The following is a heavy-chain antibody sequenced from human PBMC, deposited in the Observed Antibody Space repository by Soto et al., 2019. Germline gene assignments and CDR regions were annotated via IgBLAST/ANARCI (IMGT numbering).Heavy chain of an antibody. J-gene: IGHJ6*04. CDR2: MNPNSGNT. Sequence: ASVKVSCKASGYTFTSYDINWVRQATGQGLEWMGWMNPNSGNTGYAQKFQGRVTMTRNTSISTAYMELSSLRSEDTAVYYCAIVELGYCSGGSCYFAPLDVWGKGTTVTVSS. CDR1: GYTFTSYD. D-gene: IGHD2-15*01. V-gene: IGHV1-8*01. CDR3: AIVELGYCSGGSCYFAPLDV.